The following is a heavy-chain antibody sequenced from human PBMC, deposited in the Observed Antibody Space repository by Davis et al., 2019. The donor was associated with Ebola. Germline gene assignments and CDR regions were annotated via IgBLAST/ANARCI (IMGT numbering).Heavy chain of an antibody. V-gene: IGHV4-30-4*01. CDR2: IYYSGST. J-gene: IGHJ1*01. CDR1: GGSISSGDYY. D-gene: IGHD1-26*01. Sequence: SETLSLTCTVSGGSISSGDYYGSWIRQPPGKGLEWIGYIYYSGSTYYNPSLKSRVTISVDTSKNQFSLKLSSVTAADTAVYYCARTRGSYREYFQHWGQGTLVTVSS. CDR3: ARTRGSYREYFQH.